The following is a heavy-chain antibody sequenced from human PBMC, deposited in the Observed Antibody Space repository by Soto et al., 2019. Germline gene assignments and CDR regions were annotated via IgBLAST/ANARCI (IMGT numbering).Heavy chain of an antibody. J-gene: IGHJ4*02. CDR3: AKFLHSGYDLED. V-gene: IGHV3-74*01. CDR2: IQSDGCCP. Sequence: EVHLVESGGGVVQPGGSLTLSCAASGFDFSEYWMHWVRQAAGKGLEWVSRIQSDGCCPSYADSVKGRFTTSRDNAKKTLYLQMNSLRGEDTAVYFCAKFLHSGYDLEDWDPGTLVTVSS. D-gene: IGHD5-12*01. CDR1: GFDFSEYW.